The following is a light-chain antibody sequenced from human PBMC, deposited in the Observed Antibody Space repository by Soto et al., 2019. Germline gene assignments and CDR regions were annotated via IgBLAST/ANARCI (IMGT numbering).Light chain of an antibody. CDR2: GAS. V-gene: IGKV3-20*01. CDR3: QQYGSSPLT. CDR1: QSVSSSY. J-gene: IGKJ1*01. Sequence: EIVLTQSPGTLSLSPGERATLSCRASQSVSSSYLAWYQRKPGQAPRLLIYGASNRATGIPDRFSGSGSGTDFSLTISRLEPEDFAMYYCQQYGSSPLTFGQGTKVEIK.